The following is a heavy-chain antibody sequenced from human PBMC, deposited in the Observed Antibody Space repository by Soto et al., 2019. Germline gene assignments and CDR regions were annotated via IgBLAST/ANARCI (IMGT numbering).Heavy chain of an antibody. CDR2: ISYDGSNK. CDR3: ARTNVIAAPQYYFDY. V-gene: IGHV3-30-3*01. Sequence: GGSLRLSCAASGFTFSSYAMHWVRQAPGKGLEWVAVISYDGSNKYYADSVKGRFTISRDNSKNTLYLQMNSLRAADTAVYYCARTNVIAAPQYYFDYWGQGTLVTVSS. J-gene: IGHJ4*02. D-gene: IGHD6-6*01. CDR1: GFTFSSYA.